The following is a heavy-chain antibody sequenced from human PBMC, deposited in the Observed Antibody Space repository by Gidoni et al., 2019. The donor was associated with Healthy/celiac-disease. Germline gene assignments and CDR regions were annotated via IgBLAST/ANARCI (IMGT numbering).Heavy chain of an antibody. CDR3: ARGALLPIWFGEIGGWFDP. J-gene: IGHJ5*02. V-gene: IGHV4-34*01. Sequence: QVQLQQWGAGLLKPSETLSLTCAVYGGSFSGYYWSWIRQPPGKGLEWIGEINHSGSTNYNPSLKSRVTISVDTSKNQFSLKLSSVTAADTAVYYCARGALLPIWFGEIGGWFDPWGQGTLVTVSS. CDR1: GGSFSGYY. D-gene: IGHD3-10*01. CDR2: INHSGST.